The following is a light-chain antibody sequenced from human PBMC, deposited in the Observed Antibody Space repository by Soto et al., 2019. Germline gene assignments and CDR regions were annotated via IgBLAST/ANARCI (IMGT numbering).Light chain of an antibody. CDR1: QSVSTY. V-gene: IGKV3-11*01. CDR2: DAS. Sequence: EIVLTQSPASLSFSPGERATLSCRASQSVSTYLAWYQQKAGQAPRLLIYDASNRATGIPARFSGSGSGTDFTPTVSSLEPEDFAVYYCQQRRNWPSFGPGTKVEIX. J-gene: IGKJ1*01. CDR3: QQRRNWPS.